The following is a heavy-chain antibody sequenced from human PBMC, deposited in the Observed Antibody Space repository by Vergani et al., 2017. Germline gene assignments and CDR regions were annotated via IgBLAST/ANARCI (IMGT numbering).Heavy chain of an antibody. CDR3: AKDGSRRLGLGY. Sequence: EVQLLESGGGLVQPGGSLRLSCAASGFTFSSYAMSWVRQAPGKGLEWVSAISGSGGSTYYADSVKGRFTISRDNSTNTLYLQMNSLRAEDTAVYYCAKDGSRRLGLGYWGQGTLVTVSS. CDR2: ISGSGGST. V-gene: IGHV3-23*01. D-gene: IGHD5-24*01. CDR1: GFTFSSYA. J-gene: IGHJ4*02.